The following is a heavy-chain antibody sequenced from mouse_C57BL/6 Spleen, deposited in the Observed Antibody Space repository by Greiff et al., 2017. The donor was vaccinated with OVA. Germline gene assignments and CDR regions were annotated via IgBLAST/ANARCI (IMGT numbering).Heavy chain of an antibody. V-gene: IGHV1-52*01. Sequence: VQLQQPGAELVRPGSSVKLSCKASGYTFTSYWMHWVKQRPIQGLEWIGNIDPSDSETHYNQKFKDKATLTVDNSSSTAYMQLSSLTSEDSAVYYGASATVKGDYFDYWGQGTTLTVSS. CDR3: ASATVKGDYFDY. D-gene: IGHD1-1*01. CDR1: GYTFTSYW. CDR2: IDPSDSET. J-gene: IGHJ2*01.